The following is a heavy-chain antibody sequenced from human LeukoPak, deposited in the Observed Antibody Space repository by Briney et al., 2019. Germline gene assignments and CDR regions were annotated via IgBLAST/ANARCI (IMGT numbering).Heavy chain of an antibody. V-gene: IGHV4-59*01. J-gene: IGHJ2*01. Sequence: SETLSLTCTVSGGSISSYYWSWIRQPPGKGLEWIGYIYYSGSTNYNPSLKSRVTISVDTSKNQFSLKLSSVTAADTAVYYCARENYYDSSGQRWGSGWYFDLWGRGTLVTVSS. D-gene: IGHD3-22*01. CDR2: IYYSGST. CDR1: GGSISSYY. CDR3: ARENYYDSSGQRWGSGWYFDL.